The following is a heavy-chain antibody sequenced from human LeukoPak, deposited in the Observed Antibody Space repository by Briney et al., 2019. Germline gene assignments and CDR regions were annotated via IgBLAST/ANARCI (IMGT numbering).Heavy chain of an antibody. CDR3: VGYTVNDAFDI. CDR1: GGSISSSSYY. CDR2: IYYSGST. D-gene: IGHD2-2*02. J-gene: IGHJ3*02. Sequence: PSETLSLTCTVSGGSISSSSYYWGWIRQPPGKGLEWIGSIYYSGSTYYNPSLKSRVTMSVDTSKNQFSLKLSSVTAADTAVYYCVGYTVNDAFDIWGQGTMVTVSS. V-gene: IGHV4-39*07.